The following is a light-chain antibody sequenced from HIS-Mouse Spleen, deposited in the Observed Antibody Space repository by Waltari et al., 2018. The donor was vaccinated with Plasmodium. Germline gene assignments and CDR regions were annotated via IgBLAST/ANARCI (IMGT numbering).Light chain of an antibody. Sequence: QSVLTQPPSVSAAPGQKVTISCSGSSSNIGNNYVPWSQQLPGTAPKSLIYDNNKRPSGIPDRFSGSKSGTSATLGITGLQTGDEADYYCGTWDSSLSAGVVFGGGTKLTVL. CDR1: SSNIGNNY. J-gene: IGLJ2*01. V-gene: IGLV1-51*01. CDR3: GTWDSSLSAGVV. CDR2: DNN.